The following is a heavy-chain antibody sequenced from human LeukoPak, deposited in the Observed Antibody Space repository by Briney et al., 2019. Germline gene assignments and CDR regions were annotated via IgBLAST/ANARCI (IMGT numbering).Heavy chain of an antibody. CDR3: AKDSGGYTYVFDY. Sequence: GGSLRLSCAASGFTFSNYAMSWVRQAPGKGLEWVSTISGSGVTTYYVDSVKGRFTISRDNSKNTLYLQMNSLRAEDTAVYYCAKDSGGYTYVFDYWGQGTLVTVSS. J-gene: IGHJ4*02. D-gene: IGHD5-18*01. V-gene: IGHV3-23*01. CDR1: GFTFSNYA. CDR2: ISGSGVTT.